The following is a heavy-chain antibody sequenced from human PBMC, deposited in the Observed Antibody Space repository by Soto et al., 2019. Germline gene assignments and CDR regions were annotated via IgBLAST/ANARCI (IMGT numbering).Heavy chain of an antibody. J-gene: IGHJ4*02. CDR3: ARHDRDVGALDY. Sequence: PSETLSLTCTVSGGSISSSSYYWGWIRQPPGKGLEWIGSIYYSGSTYYNPSLKSRVTISVDTSKNQFSLKLSSVTAADTAVYYCARHDRDVGALDYWGQGTLVTVSS. D-gene: IGHD3-3*01. CDR2: IYYSGST. V-gene: IGHV4-39*01. CDR1: GGSISSSSYY.